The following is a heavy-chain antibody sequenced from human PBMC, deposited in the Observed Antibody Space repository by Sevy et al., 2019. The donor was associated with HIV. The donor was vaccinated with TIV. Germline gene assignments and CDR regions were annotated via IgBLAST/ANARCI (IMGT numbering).Heavy chain of an antibody. CDR1: GYSISSGYY. CDR3: ASHQPDGLSTLFFDY. CDR2: FYDSGST. Sequence: SETLSLTCAVSGYSISSGYYWGWIRQPPGKGLEWIGSFYDSGSTYYNPSLKSRVTISVDTSKNQFSLKPSSVTAADTAVYYCASHQPDGLSTLFFDYWGQRTLVTVSS. J-gene: IGHJ4*02. V-gene: IGHV4-38-2*01.